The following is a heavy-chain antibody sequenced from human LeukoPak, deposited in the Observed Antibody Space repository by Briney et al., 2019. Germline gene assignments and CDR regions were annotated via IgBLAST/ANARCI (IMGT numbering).Heavy chain of an antibody. D-gene: IGHD3-16*02. CDR1: GFTFYTYA. J-gene: IGHJ4*02. V-gene: IGHV3-23*01. Sequence: GGSLRLSCTASGFTFYTYAMSWVRQAPGKGLEWGSGISGSGTSTYCADSVKGRFTISRDNSKNTLYLQMNSLRAEDTTVYYCAKDRGLRLGELSLSTDRVFDYWGQGILVTVSS. CDR2: ISGSGTST. CDR3: AKDRGLRLGELSLSTDRVFDY.